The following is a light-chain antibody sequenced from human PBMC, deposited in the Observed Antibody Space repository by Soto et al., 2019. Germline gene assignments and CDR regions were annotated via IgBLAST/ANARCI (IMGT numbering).Light chain of an antibody. Sequence: DIQMTHSTSSLSASVGDRVTITCRASQGIRNDLGWYQQKPGKAPKLLIYHASTLESGVPSRFSGSGSGTEFSLTISSLQPDDFATYYCQQYNTYSFGQGTKVDI. V-gene: IGKV1-17*01. J-gene: IGKJ1*01. CDR3: QQYNTYS. CDR2: HAS. CDR1: QGIRND.